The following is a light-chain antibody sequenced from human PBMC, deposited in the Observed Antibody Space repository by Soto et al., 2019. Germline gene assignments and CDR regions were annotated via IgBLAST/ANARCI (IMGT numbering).Light chain of an antibody. CDR3: QQGT. V-gene: IGKV1-5*01. CDR2: DAS. CDR1: QSTSSS. J-gene: IGKJ1*01. Sequence: DIQLTQSPSTLSASVGDRVTITCRASQSTSSSLAWYQQKPGKAPKLLIYDASSLESGVPSRFSGSGSGTEFTLTISSLQPDDFATYYCQQGTFGQGTKVDIK.